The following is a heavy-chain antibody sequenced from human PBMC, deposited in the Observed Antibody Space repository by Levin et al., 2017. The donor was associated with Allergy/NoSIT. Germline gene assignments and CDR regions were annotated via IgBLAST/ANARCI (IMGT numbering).Heavy chain of an antibody. Sequence: QPGGSLRLSCAASGFSFRSFGMHWARQSPGKGLEWLAVISYDGSDTYYADSVKGRFSISRDNSKNTLYLQMNSLRGEDAAVYYCAKDVVFGTSSWALDFWGQGILVTVSS. CDR3: AKDVVFGTSSWALDF. CDR2: ISYDGSDT. D-gene: IGHD6-13*01. CDR1: GFSFRSFG. V-gene: IGHV3-30*18. J-gene: IGHJ4*02.